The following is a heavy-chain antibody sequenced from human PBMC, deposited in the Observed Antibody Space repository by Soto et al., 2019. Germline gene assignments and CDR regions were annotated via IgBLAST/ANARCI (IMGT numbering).Heavy chain of an antibody. CDR1: GLTFNSYS. D-gene: IGHD2-2*01. CDR3: ATGDCSHTSCYLIDYSVAMDV. CDR2: ITSDSKYI. Sequence: EVQLVESGGGLVKPGGSLRLACAASGLTFNSYSMNWVRQAPGRGLEWVSSITSDSKYIYYGDAVKGRFTISRDNAKNELFLQMNSLRAEDTAVYYCATGDCSHTSCYLIDYSVAMDVWGQGTTVTVSS. V-gene: IGHV3-21*01. J-gene: IGHJ6*02.